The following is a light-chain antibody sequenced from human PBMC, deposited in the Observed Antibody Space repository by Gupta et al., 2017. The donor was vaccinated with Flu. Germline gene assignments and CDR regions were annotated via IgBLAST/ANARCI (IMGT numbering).Light chain of an antibody. V-gene: IGKV1-27*01. J-gene: IGKJ1*01. CDR1: QGISNY. Sequence: EITLTQSTSSVSASEGDRVTITCRASQGISNYLAWYQQKPGKVPKLLIYAASTLQSGVPSRFSGSGSGTDFTLTISSLQPDDVATYYCQKYNSDPRTFGQGTKVEIK. CDR2: AAS. CDR3: QKYNSDPRT.